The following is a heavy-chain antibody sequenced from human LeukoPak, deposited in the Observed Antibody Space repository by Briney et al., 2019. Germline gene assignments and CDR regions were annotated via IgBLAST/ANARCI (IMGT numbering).Heavy chain of an antibody. CDR3: ARGVVVAATDY. CDR2: INSYGSST. V-gene: IGHV3-74*01. CDR1: GFTCSSYW. Sequence: GGSLRLSCAASGFTCSSYWMHWVRQAPGKGLVWVSRINSYGSSTIYADSVKGRFPISRDNAKNTLYLQMNRLRAEDTAVYYCARGVVVAATDYWGQGTLVTVSS. J-gene: IGHJ4*02. D-gene: IGHD2-15*01.